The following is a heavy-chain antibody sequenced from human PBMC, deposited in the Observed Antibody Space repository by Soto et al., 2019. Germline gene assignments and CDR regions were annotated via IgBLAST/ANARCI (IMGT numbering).Heavy chain of an antibody. CDR3: ARDPDSSGYTNWFDP. Sequence: EVQLVESGGGLIQPGGSLRLSCAASGFTVSSNYMSWVRQAPGKGLEWVSVIYSGGSTYYADSVKGRFTISRDNSKNTLYLQMNSLRAEDTAVYYCARDPDSSGYTNWFDPWGQGTLVTVSS. V-gene: IGHV3-53*01. CDR2: IYSGGST. J-gene: IGHJ5*02. D-gene: IGHD3-22*01. CDR1: GFTVSSNY.